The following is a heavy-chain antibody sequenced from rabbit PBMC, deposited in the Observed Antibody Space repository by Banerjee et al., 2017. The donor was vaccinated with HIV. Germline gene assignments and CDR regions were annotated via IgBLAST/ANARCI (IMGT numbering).Heavy chain of an antibody. J-gene: IGHJ3*01. CDR1: GFSFSNSYW. D-gene: IGHD7-1*01. V-gene: IGHV1S45*01. Sequence: QEQLEESGGDLVKPEGSLTLTCTASGFSFSNSYWICWVRQAPGKGLEWIACIDGVSSGRTYYASWVNGRFTISKTSSTTVTLQMTSLTAADTATYFCARDYAGYVAGTTVTRLDLWGPGTLVTVS. CDR3: ARDYAGYVAGTTVTRLDL. CDR2: IDGVSSGRT.